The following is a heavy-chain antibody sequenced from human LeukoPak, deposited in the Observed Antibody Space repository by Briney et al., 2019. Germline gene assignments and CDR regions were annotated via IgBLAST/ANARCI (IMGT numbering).Heavy chain of an antibody. CDR1: GFTFSSYS. V-gene: IGHV3-30*02. J-gene: IGHJ4*02. CDR3: ARGLYYYDSSGYPD. CDR2: IRYDGTNE. Sequence: GGSLRLSCAASGFTFSSYSMNWVRQAPGKGLEWVAFIRYDGTNEYYADSVKGRFTISRDNSKNTLYLQINSLRTEDTAVYYCARGLYYYDSSGYPDWGQGTLVTVSS. D-gene: IGHD3-22*01.